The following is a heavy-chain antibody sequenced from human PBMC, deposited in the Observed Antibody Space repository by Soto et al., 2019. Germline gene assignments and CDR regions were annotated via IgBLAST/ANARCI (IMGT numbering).Heavy chain of an antibody. Sequence: GGSLRLSFAASGFTFSDSYMSWIRQAPGKGLEWISYINSGASIIYYADSVKGRFTISRDNAKNSLYLQMNSLRAEDTAVYFCARGSRANSWYFDLWGRGTLVTVSS. D-gene: IGHD7-27*01. J-gene: IGHJ2*01. CDR2: INSGASII. CDR1: GFTFSDSY. V-gene: IGHV3-11*01. CDR3: ARGSRANSWYFDL.